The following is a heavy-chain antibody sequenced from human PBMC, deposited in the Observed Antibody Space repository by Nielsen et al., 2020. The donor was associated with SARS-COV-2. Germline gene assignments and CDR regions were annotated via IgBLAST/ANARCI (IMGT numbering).Heavy chain of an antibody. CDR1: GFTFSGSS. V-gene: IGHV3-73*01. J-gene: IGHJ3*02. CDR3: TRVNPISGSWFDVFDI. CDR2: IRSKANIYAT. D-gene: IGHD6-13*01. Sequence: GGSLRLSCAAYGFTFSGSSMHWVRQASGKGLGWIGRIRSKANIYATAYAASVKGRFNISRDESKNTAYLQMNSLRTEDTAIYYCTRVNPISGSWFDVFDIWGQGTLVTVSS.